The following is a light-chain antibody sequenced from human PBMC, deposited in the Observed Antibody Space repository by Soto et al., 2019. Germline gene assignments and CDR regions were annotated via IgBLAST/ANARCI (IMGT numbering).Light chain of an antibody. CDR3: QELTAFPPWQ. V-gene: IGKV3-11*01. CDR1: QRVSLS. Sequence: EIGLTQSPATLSLSPGGRATLSCRASQRVSLSLSWYQQKPGHAPRLLIYDACKRACRFQARCSGSGSGTDFTRTICSLETEHFEWYCCQELTAFPPWQFCQGTKVDIK. J-gene: IGKJ1*01. CDR2: DAC.